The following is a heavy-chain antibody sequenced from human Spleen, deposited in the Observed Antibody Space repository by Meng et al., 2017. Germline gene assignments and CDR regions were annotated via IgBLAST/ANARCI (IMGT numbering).Heavy chain of an antibody. CDR1: GFTFSSYW. Sequence: EVQLVGSGGGLVQPGGSLRLSCAASGFTFSSYWMHWVRQAPGKGLVWVSRIKNDGSITSYADSVKGRFTVSRDNAKNTLYLEMNSLRAEDTAVYYCTRSDWFDNWGQGTLVTVSS. CDR3: TRSDWFDN. V-gene: IGHV3-74*01. CDR2: IKNDGSIT. D-gene: IGHD2-21*01. J-gene: IGHJ4*02.